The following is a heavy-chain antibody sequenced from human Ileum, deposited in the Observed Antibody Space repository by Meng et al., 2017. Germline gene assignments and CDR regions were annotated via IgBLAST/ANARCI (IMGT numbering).Heavy chain of an antibody. V-gene: IGHV1-3*01. Sequence: QVQLVQSGAEVKKVGASVKASCTASGYTFRNYPLHWVRQAPGQRPEWMGWINAGNGNIKISQKFQGRITITSDTSATAYMELSSLRSEDTAVYFCARENDNWNYFDYWGQGSLVTVSS. D-gene: IGHD1-1*01. CDR1: GYTFRNYP. CDR2: INAGNGNI. CDR3: ARENDNWNYFDY. J-gene: IGHJ4*02.